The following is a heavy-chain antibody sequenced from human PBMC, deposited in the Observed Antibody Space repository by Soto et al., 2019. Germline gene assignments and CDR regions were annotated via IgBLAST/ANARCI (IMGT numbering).Heavy chain of an antibody. V-gene: IGHV3-33*01. CDR3: AREEGVVARAFDY. D-gene: IGHD2-15*01. J-gene: IGHJ4*02. CDR2: IWHDGSNK. CDR1: GFTFSSYG. Sequence: QVQLVESGGGVVQPGRSLRLSCAASGFTFSSYGMHWVRQAPGKGLEWVAIIWHDGSNKYYADSVKGRFTISRDNSKNSVFLQMNSLRAEDPAMYYCAREEGVVARAFDYWGQGTLVTVSS.